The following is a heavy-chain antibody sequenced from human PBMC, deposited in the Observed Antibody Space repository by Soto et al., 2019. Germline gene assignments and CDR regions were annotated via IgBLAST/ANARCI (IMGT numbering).Heavy chain of an antibody. D-gene: IGHD6-19*01. Sequence: SETLSLTCTVSGGSISSYYWSWIRQPPGKGLEWIGYIYYSGSTNYNPSLKSRVTISVDTSKNQFSLKLSSVTAADPAVYYCARSTPPPSSGWYYHYYYYMDVWGKGTTVTVSS. CDR3: ARSTPPPSSGWYYHYYYYMDV. J-gene: IGHJ6*03. CDR2: IYYSGST. V-gene: IGHV4-59*01. CDR1: GGSISSYY.